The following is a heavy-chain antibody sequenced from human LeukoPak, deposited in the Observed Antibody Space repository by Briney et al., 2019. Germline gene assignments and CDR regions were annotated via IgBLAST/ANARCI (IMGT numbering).Heavy chain of an antibody. V-gene: IGHV1-69*05. Sequence: SVKVSCKASGCTFSSYAISWVRQAPGQGLEWMGRIIPIFVTANYAQKFQGRVTITTDESTSTAYMELSSLRSEDTAVYYCARDILTGYYTPDYYYYMDVWGKGTKVTVSS. D-gene: IGHD3-9*01. J-gene: IGHJ6*03. CDR3: ARDILTGYYTPDYYYYMDV. CDR1: GCTFSSYA. CDR2: IIPIFVTA.